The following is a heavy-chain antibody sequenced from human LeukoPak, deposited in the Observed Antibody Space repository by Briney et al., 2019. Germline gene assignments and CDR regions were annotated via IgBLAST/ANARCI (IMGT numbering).Heavy chain of an antibody. J-gene: IGHJ6*02. D-gene: IGHD6-19*01. V-gene: IGHV5-10-1*01. Sequence: GESLKISCKGSGYSFTSYWISWVRQMPGKGLEWMGRIDPSDSYTNCSPSFQGHVSISADKSISTAYLQWSSLKASDTAMYYCHLAVAGNYGMDVWGQGTTVTVSS. CDR2: IDPSDSYT. CDR3: HLAVAGNYGMDV. CDR1: GYSFTSYW.